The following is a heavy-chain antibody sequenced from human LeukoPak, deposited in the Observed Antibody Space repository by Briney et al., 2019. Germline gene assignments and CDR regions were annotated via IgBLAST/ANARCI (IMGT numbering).Heavy chain of an antibody. J-gene: IGHJ4*02. CDR1: GFTFRNYA. V-gene: IGHV3-64*01. D-gene: IGHD6-25*01. CDR3: AREGTQATEAAIDY. CDR2: ISSNEGIT. Sequence: PGGSLRLSCAASGFTFRNYAMHWVRQAPGKGLEYVSAISSNEGITYYGNSVKGRFSISRDNAKNTLHLQMGSLRAEDTAVYYCAREGTQATEAAIDYWGQGTLVTVSS.